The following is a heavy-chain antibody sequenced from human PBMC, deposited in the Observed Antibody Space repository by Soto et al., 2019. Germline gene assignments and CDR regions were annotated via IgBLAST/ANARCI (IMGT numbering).Heavy chain of an antibody. Sequence: GESLKISCKGSGYSFISHWVGWVRQMPGKGLEWMGIIYPGDSDTRYSPSFEGQVTITADKTTTTAYLQWSSLKASDTAMYYCTRSLPTPDFWGQGTLVTVSS. CDR1: GYSFISHW. J-gene: IGHJ4*02. CDR3: TRSLPTPDF. V-gene: IGHV5-51*01. CDR2: IYPGDSDT.